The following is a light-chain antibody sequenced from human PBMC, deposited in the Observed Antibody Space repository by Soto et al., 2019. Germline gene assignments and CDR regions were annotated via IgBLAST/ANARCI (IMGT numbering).Light chain of an antibody. CDR2: EVS. Sequence: QALLTPPPSASRSPGQSVTISRPGTSTDVGGYKYVSWYQQHPGKAPKLMIYEVSKRPSGVPDRFSGSKSGNTASLTVSGLQAEDEADYYCSSYAGSNNYVFGSGTKVTVL. V-gene: IGLV2-8*01. CDR1: STDVGGYKY. J-gene: IGLJ1*01. CDR3: SSYAGSNNYV.